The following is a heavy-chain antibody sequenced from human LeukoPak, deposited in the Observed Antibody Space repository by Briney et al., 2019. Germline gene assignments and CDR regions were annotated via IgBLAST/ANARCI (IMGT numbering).Heavy chain of an antibody. CDR2: ISNNGDTT. Sequence: GGSLRLSCAASGFTFSNYALHWVRQAPGKGLEYVSAISNNGDTTYYASSVKGRFTISRDNSKNTLSLQMGSLRAEDMAVYFCVRSRAVPAASDYYFYYGMDVWGQGTTVTASS. D-gene: IGHD2-2*01. J-gene: IGHJ6*02. CDR3: VRSRAVPAASDYYFYYGMDV. CDR1: GFTFSNYA. V-gene: IGHV3-64*01.